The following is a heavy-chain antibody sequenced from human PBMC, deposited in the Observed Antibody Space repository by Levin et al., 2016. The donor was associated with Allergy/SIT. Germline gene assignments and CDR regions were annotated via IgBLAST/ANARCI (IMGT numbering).Heavy chain of an antibody. D-gene: IGHD4-17*01. CDR2: ISSNGGST. J-gene: IGHJ3*02. CDR3: AREYGAFDI. V-gene: IGHV3-64*01. Sequence: VRQAPGKGLEYVSAISSNGGSTYYANSVKGRFTISRDNSKNTLYLQMGSLRAEDMAVYYCAREYGAFDIWGQGTMVTVSS.